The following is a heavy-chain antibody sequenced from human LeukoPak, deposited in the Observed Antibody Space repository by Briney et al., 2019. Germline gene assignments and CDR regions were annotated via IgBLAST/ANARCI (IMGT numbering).Heavy chain of an antibody. CDR3: ARRGYNFDY. V-gene: IGHV3-33*01. D-gene: IGHD1-14*01. CDR2: IWNDGTNI. CDR1: GFTFSSYG. Sequence: PGGSLRLSCAASGFTFSSYGMHWVRQAPGKGLEWVAFIWNDGTNIYYVDSVKGRFSISRDNSKNTLYLEMNSLRVEDTAVYYCARRGYNFDYWGQGTLVTVSS. J-gene: IGHJ4*02.